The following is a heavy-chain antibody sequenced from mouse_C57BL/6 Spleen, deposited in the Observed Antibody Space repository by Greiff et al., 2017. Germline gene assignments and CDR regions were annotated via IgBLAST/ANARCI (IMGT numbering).Heavy chain of an antibody. CDR3: ARAYGNFPWFAY. V-gene: IGHV1-62-2*01. D-gene: IGHD2-1*01. J-gene: IGHJ3*01. CDR2: FYPGSGSI. Sequence: VQLQQSGAELVKPGASVKLSCKAPGYTFTEYTIHWVKQRSGQGLEWIGWFYPGSGSIKYNEKFKDKATLTADKSSSTVHMELSRVTSEDSAVYFCARAYGNFPWFAYWGQGTLVTVSA. CDR1: GYTFTEYT.